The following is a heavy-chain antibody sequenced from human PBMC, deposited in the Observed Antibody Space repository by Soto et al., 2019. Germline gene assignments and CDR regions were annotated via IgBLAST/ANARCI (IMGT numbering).Heavy chain of an antibody. CDR2: ISSSGSTI. CDR1: GFTFRSYE. J-gene: IGHJ4*02. D-gene: IGHD5-18*01. V-gene: IGHV3-48*03. CDR3: ARELAVYSYRSN. Sequence: GGSLRLSCAASGFTFRSYEMNWVRQAPGKGLEWVSYISSSGSTIYYADSVKGRFTISRDNAKNSLYLQMNSLRAEDTAVYYCARELAVYSYRSNWGQGTLVTVSS.